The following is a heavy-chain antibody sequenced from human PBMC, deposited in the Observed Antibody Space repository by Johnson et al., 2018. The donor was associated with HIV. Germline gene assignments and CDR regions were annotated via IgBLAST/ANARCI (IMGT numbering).Heavy chain of an antibody. Sequence: VQLVESGGGLVQPGGSLRLSCAASGLTFSNFPMHWVRQAPGKGLEYVSSISNTGDSPYYANSVKGRFTISRDNSKNTLYLQMGSLRVEDMGTYYCARARAKVVAGLDAFDIWGQGTMVTVSS. V-gene: IGHV3-64*01. J-gene: IGHJ3*02. CDR3: ARARAKVVAGLDAFDI. CDR1: GLTFSNFP. CDR2: ISNTGDSP. D-gene: IGHD6-19*01.